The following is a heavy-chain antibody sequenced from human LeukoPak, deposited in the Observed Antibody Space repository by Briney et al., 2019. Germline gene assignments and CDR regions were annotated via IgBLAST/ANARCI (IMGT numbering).Heavy chain of an antibody. J-gene: IGHJ5*02. D-gene: IGHD3-3*01. CDR1: GGSISSSSYY. Sequence: SETLSLTCTVSGGSISSSSYYWGWIRQPPGKGLEWIGSIYYSGSTYYNPSLKSRVTISVDTSKNQFSLKLSSVTAADTAVYYCARGESLRFLEWTGEDWFDPWGQGTLVTVSS. CDR2: IYYSGST. CDR3: ARGESLRFLEWTGEDWFDP. V-gene: IGHV4-39*07.